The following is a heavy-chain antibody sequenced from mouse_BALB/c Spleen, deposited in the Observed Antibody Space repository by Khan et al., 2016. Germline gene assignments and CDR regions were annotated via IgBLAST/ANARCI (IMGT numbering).Heavy chain of an antibody. CDR1: GYTFTDYY. V-gene: IGHV1-77*01. CDR2: IYPGSGNT. CDR3: ESSVYYGAYVDC. J-gene: IGHJ2*01. D-gene: IGHD2-13*01. Sequence: QVQLKQSGAELARPGASVKLSCKASGYTFTDYYINWVKQRTGQGLEWIGEIYPGSGNTYYNEKFKGKATLTADKSSSTAYMQLSSLTSEDSAVXFGESSVYYGAYVDCWGQGTALTVSS.